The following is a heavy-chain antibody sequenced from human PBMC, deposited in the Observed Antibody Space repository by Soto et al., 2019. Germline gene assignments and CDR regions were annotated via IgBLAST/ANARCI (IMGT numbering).Heavy chain of an antibody. CDR1: GGSISSSNW. J-gene: IGHJ4*02. Sequence: SETLSLTCAVSGGSISSSNWWSWVRQPPGKGLEWIGEIYHSGSTNYNPSLKSRVTISVDKSKNQFSLKLSSVTAADTAVYYCARHRTRWYYDEFEYYFDYWGQGTLVTVSS. D-gene: IGHD3-3*01. CDR3: ARHRTRWYYDEFEYYFDY. CDR2: IYHSGST. V-gene: IGHV4-4*02.